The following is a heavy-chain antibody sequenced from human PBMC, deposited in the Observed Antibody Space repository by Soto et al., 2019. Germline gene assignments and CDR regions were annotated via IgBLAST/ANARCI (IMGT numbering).Heavy chain of an antibody. Sequence: QVQLVQSGAEVKKPGASVKVSCXXSXXXFISYGIXXXXQAXXQGLEWMGWISGYNGNTKYAQKLQGRVTMTTDTSTSTAYMELRSLRSDDTAVXYCXXXLGXQIVDYWGQGTLVTVSS. CDR2: ISGYNGNT. CDR1: XXXFISYG. J-gene: IGHJ4*02. D-gene: IGHD1-26*01. CDR3: XXXLGXQIVDY. V-gene: IGHV1-18*01.